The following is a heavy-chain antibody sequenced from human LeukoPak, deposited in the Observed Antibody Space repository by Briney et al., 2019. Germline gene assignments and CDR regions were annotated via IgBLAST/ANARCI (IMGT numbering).Heavy chain of an antibody. D-gene: IGHD3-10*01. CDR1: GGSFSGYY. Sequence: SETLSLTCAVYGGSFSGYYWSWIRQPPGKGLEWIGEINHSGSTNYNPSLKSRVTISVDTSKNQFSLKLSSVTAADTAVYYCARRGATYYYGSGSYYVWFDPWGQGTLVTVSS. V-gene: IGHV4-34*01. J-gene: IGHJ5*02. CDR3: ARRGATYYYGSGSYYVWFDP. CDR2: INHSGST.